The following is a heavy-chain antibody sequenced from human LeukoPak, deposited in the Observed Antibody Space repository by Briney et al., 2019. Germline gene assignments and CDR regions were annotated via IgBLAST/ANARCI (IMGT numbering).Heavy chain of an antibody. CDR1: GFTVSSNY. J-gene: IGHJ4*02. V-gene: IGHV3-53*01. Sequence: SGGSLRLSCAASGFTVSSNYMSWVRQAPGKGLEWVSVIYSGGSTYYADSVKGRFTISRDNSKNTLYLQMNSLRAEDTAVYYCARSLWFGELSYDYWGQGTLVTVSS. CDR3: ARSLWFGELSYDY. CDR2: IYSGGST. D-gene: IGHD3-10*01.